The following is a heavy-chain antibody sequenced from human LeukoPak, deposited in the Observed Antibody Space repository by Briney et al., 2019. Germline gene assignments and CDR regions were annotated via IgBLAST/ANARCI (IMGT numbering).Heavy chain of an antibody. CDR1: GFTFSDYY. J-gene: IGHJ3*02. CDR2: ISSSGSTV. Sequence: GGSLRLSCAASGFTFSDYYMSWIRQAPGKGLEWVSYISSSGSTVYYADSVKGRFTISRDNAKHSLYLQINSLRAEDTALYSCAKEPTVVLVAIHNLAFDIRGQGTMATVSS. V-gene: IGHV3-11*01. CDR3: AKEPTVVLVAIHNLAFDI. D-gene: IGHD2-2*02.